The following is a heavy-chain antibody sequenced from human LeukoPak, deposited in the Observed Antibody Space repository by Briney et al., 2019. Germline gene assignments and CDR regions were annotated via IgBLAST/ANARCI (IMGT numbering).Heavy chain of an antibody. D-gene: IGHD6-19*01. J-gene: IGHJ4*02. CDR1: GDSISGYY. Sequence: SETLSLTCTVSGDSISGYYWSWIRQSPGKGLEWIANIYYSGSTNYNPSLNSRVTISVDTSKNQFSLRLSSVTAADTAIYYCARAVSGRFDYWGQGTLVTVSS. CDR3: ARAVSGRFDY. CDR2: IYYSGST. V-gene: IGHV4-59*08.